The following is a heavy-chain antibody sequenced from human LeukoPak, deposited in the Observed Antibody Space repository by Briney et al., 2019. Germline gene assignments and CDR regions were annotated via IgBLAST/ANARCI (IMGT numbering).Heavy chain of an antibody. CDR3: ARQEGSSSWCSYFDY. CDR1: GGSISSSSYY. V-gene: IGHV4-39*01. CDR2: IYYSGST. Sequence: SETLSLTCTVSGGSISSSSYYWGWIRQPPGKGLEWIGSIYYSGSTYYNPSLKSRVTISVDTSKNQFSLKLSSVTAADTALYYCARQEGSSSWCSYFDYWGQGTLVTVSS. J-gene: IGHJ4*02. D-gene: IGHD6-13*01.